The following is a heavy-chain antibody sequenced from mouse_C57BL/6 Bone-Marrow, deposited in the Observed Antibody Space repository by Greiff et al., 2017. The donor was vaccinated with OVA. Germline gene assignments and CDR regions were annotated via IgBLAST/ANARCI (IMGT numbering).Heavy chain of an antibody. CDR3: AREIDGSSPMDY. J-gene: IGHJ4*01. D-gene: IGHD1-1*01. CDR2: INPYNGGT. Sequence: VQLKESGPVLVKPGASVKMSCKASGYTFTDYYMNWVKQSHGKSLEWIGVINPYNGGTSYNQKFKGKATLTVDKSSSTAYMELNSLTSEDSAVYYCAREIDGSSPMDYWGQGTSVTVSS. CDR1: GYTFTDYY. V-gene: IGHV1-19*01.